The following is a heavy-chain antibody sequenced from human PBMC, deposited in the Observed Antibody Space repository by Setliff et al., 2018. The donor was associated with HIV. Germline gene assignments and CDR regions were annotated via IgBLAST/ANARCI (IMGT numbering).Heavy chain of an antibody. CDR1: GGSFSAYY. CDR2: INHSGST. V-gene: IGHV4-34*01. J-gene: IGHJ5*02. D-gene: IGHD2-2*01. CDR3: AREGVPAAVMWFDP. Sequence: PSETLSLTCAVYGGSFSAYYWNWIRQPPGKGLEWIGDINHSGSTNYNPSLKSRVTISVDTSKNQFSLKVRSVTASDTAVYYCAREGVPAAVMWFDPWGQGTLVTVSS.